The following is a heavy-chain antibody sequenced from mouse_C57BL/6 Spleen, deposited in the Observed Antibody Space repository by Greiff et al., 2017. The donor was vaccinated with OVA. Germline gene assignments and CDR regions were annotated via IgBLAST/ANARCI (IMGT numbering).Heavy chain of an antibody. J-gene: IGHJ4*01. CDR2: IRSGGDYL. Sequence: VQGVESGEGLVKPGGSLKLSCAASGFTFSSYAMSWVSRTTERRLEWVAYIRSGGDYLYYADTVQGRFTISRYNARNTLYLHMISLKSEDTAMYYCTRDRGDGLYAMDYWGQGTSVSVSS. D-gene: IGHD2-14*01. V-gene: IGHV5-9-1*02. CDR1: GFTFSSYA. CDR3: TRDRGDGLYAMDY.